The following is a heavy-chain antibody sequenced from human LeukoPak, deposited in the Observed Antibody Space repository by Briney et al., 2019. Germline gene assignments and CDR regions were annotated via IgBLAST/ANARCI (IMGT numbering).Heavy chain of an antibody. J-gene: IGHJ4*02. CDR1: GYSFVGYG. D-gene: IGHD3-10*01. CDR3: ARDLWFGELLSSI. CDR2: FNPENGNT. V-gene: IGHV1-18*01. Sequence: ASVKVSCKASGYSFVGYGITWVRQAPGQGLEWMGWFNPENGNTNYAQKVQGRVTMTADTSTSTSYMELRSLRSDDTAVYYCARDLWFGELLSSIWGQGALVTVSS.